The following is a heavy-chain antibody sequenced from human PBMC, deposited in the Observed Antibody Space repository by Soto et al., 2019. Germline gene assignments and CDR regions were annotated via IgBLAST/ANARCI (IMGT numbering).Heavy chain of an antibody. D-gene: IGHD2-2*01. CDR2: ISHDGSKK. J-gene: IGHJ6*02. CDR1: GFTYSSYT. CDR3: ARDSEGVVVPAARYYFYGMDV. V-gene: IGHV3-30-3*01. Sequence: QVQLVESGGGVVQPGRSLRLSCAASGFTYSSYTMHWVRQAPGKGLEWVAVISHDGSKKDYADSVKGRFTISRDNSKNTLFLQMISLRAEDTAVYYCARDSEGVVVPAARYYFYGMDVWGQGTTVTVSS.